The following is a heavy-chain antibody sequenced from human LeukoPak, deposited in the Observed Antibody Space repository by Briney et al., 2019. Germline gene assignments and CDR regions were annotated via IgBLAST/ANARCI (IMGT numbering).Heavy chain of an antibody. J-gene: IGHJ3*02. CDR2: ISGDGGRT. Sequence: GGSLRLPCTASGFTFSSYAMTWVRQAPGKGLEWVSAISGDGGRTFYADSVMGRFTISRDNSKNTVFLQMNSLRAEDTAVYYCAKHLWDAFDMWGQGTLVTVSS. V-gene: IGHV3-23*01. CDR3: AKHLWDAFDM. CDR1: GFTFSSYA.